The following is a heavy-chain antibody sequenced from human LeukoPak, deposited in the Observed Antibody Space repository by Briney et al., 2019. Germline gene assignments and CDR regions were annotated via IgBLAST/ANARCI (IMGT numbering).Heavy chain of an antibody. V-gene: IGHV4-4*08. J-gene: IGHJ6*03. CDR3: ARVRISSYYYMDV. Sequence: SETLSLTCTVSGASISSYYWSWIRQPPGKGLEWIGRIYTSGSTNYNPSLKSRVTISVDTSKNQFSLKLSSVTAADTAVYYCARVRISSYYYMDVWGKGTTVTVSS. CDR1: GASISSYY. D-gene: IGHD3-10*01. CDR2: IYTSGST.